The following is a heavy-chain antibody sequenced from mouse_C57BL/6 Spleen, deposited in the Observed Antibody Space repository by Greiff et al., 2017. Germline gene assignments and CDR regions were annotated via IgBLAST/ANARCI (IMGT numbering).Heavy chain of an antibody. Sequence: EVQLQQSGAELVRPGASVKLSCTASGFNIKDYYMHWVKQRPEQGLEWIGRIDPEDGDTEYAPKFQGKATMTADTSSNTAYLQLSSLTSEDTAVYYCTTYDYDSAWFAYWGQGTLVTVSA. CDR1: GFNIKDYY. CDR2: IDPEDGDT. V-gene: IGHV14-1*01. D-gene: IGHD2-4*01. J-gene: IGHJ3*01. CDR3: TTYDYDSAWFAY.